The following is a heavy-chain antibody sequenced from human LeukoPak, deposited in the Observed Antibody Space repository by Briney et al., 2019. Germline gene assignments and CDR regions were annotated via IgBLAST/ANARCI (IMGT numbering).Heavy chain of an antibody. J-gene: IGHJ4*02. CDR2: ISSSGSTI. Sequence: GGSLRLSCAASGFTFSSYEMNWVRQAPGEGLEWVSYISSSGSTIYYADSVKGRFTISRDNSKNTLYLQMNSLRAEDTAVYYCATNLPGYSSGWYGLGYWGQGTLVTVSS. D-gene: IGHD6-19*01. V-gene: IGHV3-48*03. CDR1: GFTFSSYE. CDR3: ATNLPGYSSGWYGLGY.